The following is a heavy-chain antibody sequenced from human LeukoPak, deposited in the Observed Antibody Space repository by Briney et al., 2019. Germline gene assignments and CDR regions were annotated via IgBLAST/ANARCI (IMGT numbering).Heavy chain of an antibody. D-gene: IGHD1-26*01. J-gene: IGHJ4*02. V-gene: IGHV1-2*06. CDR2: INPNSGGT. CDR3: ARYSGSYSDAGAYFDY. Sequence: ASVKVSCKASRYTFTGYYMHWVRQAPGQGLEWMGRINPNSGGTNYAQKFQGRVTMTRDTSISTAYMELSRLRSDDTAVYYCARYSGSYSDAGAYFDYWGQGTLVTVSS. CDR1: RYTFTGYY.